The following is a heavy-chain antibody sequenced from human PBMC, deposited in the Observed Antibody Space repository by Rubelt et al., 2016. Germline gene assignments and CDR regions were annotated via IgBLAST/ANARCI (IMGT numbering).Heavy chain of an antibody. J-gene: IGHJ3*02. Sequence: WNSGSIGYADSVKGRFTISRDNAKNSLYLQMNSLRAEDTALYYCAKDIDPVADKTFGAFDIWGQGTMVTVSS. CDR3: AKDIDPVADKTFGAFDI. CDR2: WNSGSI. V-gene: IGHV3-9*01. D-gene: IGHD6-19*01.